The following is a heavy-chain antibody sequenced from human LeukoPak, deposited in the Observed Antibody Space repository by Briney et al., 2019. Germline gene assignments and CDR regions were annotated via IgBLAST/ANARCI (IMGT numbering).Heavy chain of an antibody. V-gene: IGHV4-31*11. CDR2: ISYGGNT. Sequence: SQTLSLTCAVSGDSISSGGYWWGWIRQHPGKGPEWIGYISYGGNTYYNPSLKSRVAISADTTKNQFSLKLSSTTAADTAVYYCARAPVATPSEFDYWGQGTLVTVSS. CDR1: GDSISSGGYW. J-gene: IGHJ4*02. D-gene: IGHD5-12*01. CDR3: ARAPVATPSEFDY.